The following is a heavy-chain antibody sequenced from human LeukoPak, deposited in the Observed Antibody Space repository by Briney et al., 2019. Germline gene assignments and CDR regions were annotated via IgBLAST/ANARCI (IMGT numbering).Heavy chain of an antibody. CDR3: TRSFTVRTSLDY. CDR1: GFTFSGSA. D-gene: IGHD4-11*01. V-gene: IGHV3-73*01. CDR2: IRSKANSYAT. J-gene: IGHJ4*02. Sequence: PGGSLRLSCAASGFTFSGSAMHWVRQASGKGLEWVGRIRSKANSYATAYAASVKGRFTISRDDSKNTAYLQMNSLKTEDTAVYYCTRSFTVRTSLDYWGQGTLVTASS.